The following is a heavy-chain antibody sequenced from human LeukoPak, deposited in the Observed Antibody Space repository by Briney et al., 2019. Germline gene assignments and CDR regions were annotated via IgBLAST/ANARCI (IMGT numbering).Heavy chain of an antibody. CDR1: GFTFSSYW. CDR2: IKEDGTEK. J-gene: IGHJ4*02. V-gene: IGHV3-7*03. D-gene: IGHD5/OR15-5a*01. CDR3: ARGPVSVDY. Sequence: GGSLRLSCAASGFTFSSYWMSWVRQAPGKGLEWVANIKEDGTEKNYVDSVKGRFTISRDNTQNSLHLQMNSLRVEDTAVYYCARGPVSVDYWGQGTLASVSS.